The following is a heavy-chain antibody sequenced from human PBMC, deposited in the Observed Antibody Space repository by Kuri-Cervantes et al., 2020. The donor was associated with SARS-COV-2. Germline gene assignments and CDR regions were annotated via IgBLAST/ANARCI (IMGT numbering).Heavy chain of an antibody. D-gene: IGHD2-21*02. J-gene: IGHJ4*01. V-gene: IGHV4-38-2*01. Sequence: SRTLSLTCAVSGYSISSGYYWGWIRQPPGKGLEWIGEINHSGSTNYNPSLKSRVAISVDTSKNQFSLKLSSVTAADTAVYYCARQYCGGDCYSGLYYFDYWGHGTLVTVSS. CDR1: GYSISSGYY. CDR2: INHSGST. CDR3: ARQYCGGDCYSGLYYFDY.